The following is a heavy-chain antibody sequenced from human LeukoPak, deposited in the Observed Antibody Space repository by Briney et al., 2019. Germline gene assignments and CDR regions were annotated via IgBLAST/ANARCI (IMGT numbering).Heavy chain of an antibody. J-gene: IGHJ4*02. Sequence: GGSLRLSCAASGFTFNTYWMHWVRQAPGRGLMWVSRINVDGSSTTYADPVKGRFTISRDNAKNTLYLQMNSLRAEDTAVYYCASGGLAYYWFDYWGQGTLVTVSS. CDR3: ASGGLAYYWFDY. V-gene: IGHV3-74*01. D-gene: IGHD1-26*01. CDR2: INVDGSST. CDR1: GFTFNTYW.